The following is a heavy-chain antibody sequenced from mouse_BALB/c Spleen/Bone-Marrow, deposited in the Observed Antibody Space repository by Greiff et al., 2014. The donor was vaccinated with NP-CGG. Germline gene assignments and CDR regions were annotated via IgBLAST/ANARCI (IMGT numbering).Heavy chain of an antibody. CDR2: ISDGGSYT. D-gene: IGHD1-2*01. Sequence: DVHLVESGGGLVKPGGSLKLSCAASGFTFSDYYMYWVRQTPEKRLEWVATISDGGSYTYYPDSVKGRFTISGDNAKNNLYLQMSSLKSEDTAMYYCARDRRITTATYAMDYWGQGTSVTVSS. CDR3: ARDRRITTATYAMDY. J-gene: IGHJ4*01. CDR1: GFTFSDYY. V-gene: IGHV5-4*02.